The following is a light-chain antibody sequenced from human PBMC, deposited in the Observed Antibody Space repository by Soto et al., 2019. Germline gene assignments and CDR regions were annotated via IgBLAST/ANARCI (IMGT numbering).Light chain of an antibody. CDR2: GTS. CDR1: QSISIW. Sequence: DIHMTQSPSTLSASVGDRVTITCRASQSISIWLAWYQQKPGRAPNLLIYGTSSLESGVPSRFSGSGSGTEFTLTISSLPPDDFATYDCQHYNDYSWTFGQGTKVEIK. CDR3: QHYNDYSWT. V-gene: IGKV1-5*03. J-gene: IGKJ1*01.